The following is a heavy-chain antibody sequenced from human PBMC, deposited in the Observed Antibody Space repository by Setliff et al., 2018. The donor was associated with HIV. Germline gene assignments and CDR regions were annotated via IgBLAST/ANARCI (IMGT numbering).Heavy chain of an antibody. J-gene: IGHJ5*02. CDR3: ALHYVSLREWFDP. Sequence: ASVKVSCKTSEYIFTDYYIHWVRQAPGQGLEWMGRINPDNGATNTAQKFQGRVTTTRDTSIRIAYMELSGLRSDDTALYYCALHYVSLREWFDPWGPGTLVTVSS. V-gene: IGHV1-2*06. CDR1: EYIFTDYY. D-gene: IGHD3-10*02. CDR2: INPDNGAT.